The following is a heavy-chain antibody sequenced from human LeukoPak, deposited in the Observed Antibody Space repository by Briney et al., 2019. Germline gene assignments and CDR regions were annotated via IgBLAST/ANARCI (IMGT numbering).Heavy chain of an antibody. CDR1: GFTFNNYD. Sequence: GGSLRLSCATSGFTFNNYDIDWVRQAPGKGLEWVAFIRYDGSEKYYADSVKGRFTISRDNSKNTLYLQMNSLRTEDTAVYYCAKPQYSSSWSFDYWGQGTLVTVSS. CDR3: AKPQYSSSWSFDY. CDR2: IRYDGSEK. J-gene: IGHJ4*02. D-gene: IGHD6-13*01. V-gene: IGHV3-30*02.